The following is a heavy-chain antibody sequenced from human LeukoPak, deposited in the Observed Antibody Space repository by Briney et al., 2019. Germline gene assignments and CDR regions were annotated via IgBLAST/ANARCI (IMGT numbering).Heavy chain of an antibody. D-gene: IGHD5-24*01. CDR1: GYTFTSYY. J-gene: IGHJ5*02. CDR3: ARERGRDGYNP. V-gene: IGHV1-46*01. Sequence: ASVTVSFKASGYTFTSYYMHWVRQAPGQGLEWMGIINPSGGSTSYAQKFQGRVTMTRDTSTSTVYMELSSLRSEDTAVYYCARERGRDGYNPWGQGTLVTVSS. CDR2: INPSGGST.